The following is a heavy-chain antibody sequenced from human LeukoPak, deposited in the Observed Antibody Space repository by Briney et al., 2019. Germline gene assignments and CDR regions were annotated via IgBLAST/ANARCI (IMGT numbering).Heavy chain of an antibody. D-gene: IGHD3-22*01. CDR1: GYAFTSYG. V-gene: IGHV1-18*01. Sequence: ASVKVSCKASGYAFTSYGISWVRQAPGQGLEWMGWISAYSGNTNYAQKLQGRVTMTTDTSTSTAYMELRSLRSDDTAVHYCARDGYYDSSGVDAFDIWGQGTMVTVSS. J-gene: IGHJ3*02. CDR2: ISAYSGNT. CDR3: ARDGYYDSSGVDAFDI.